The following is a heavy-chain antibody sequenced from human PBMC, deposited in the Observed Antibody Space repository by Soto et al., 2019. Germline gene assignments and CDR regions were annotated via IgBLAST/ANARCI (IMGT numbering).Heavy chain of an antibody. Sequence: DVELVESGGGLVQPGRSLRLSCAASGFTFDSFAMQWIRQVPGKGLEWVSSISWNSATIAYADSVKGRVTISRDNANNVVYLQMNNLRAEDTAFYYCAKGETRDSWGQGTLVTVSS. D-gene: IGHD1-26*01. CDR2: ISWNSATI. J-gene: IGHJ4*02. CDR3: AKGETRDS. CDR1: GFTFDSFA. V-gene: IGHV3-9*01.